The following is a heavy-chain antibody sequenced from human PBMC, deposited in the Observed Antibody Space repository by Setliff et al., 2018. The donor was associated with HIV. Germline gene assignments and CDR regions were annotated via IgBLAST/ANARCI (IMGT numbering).Heavy chain of an antibody. CDR2: VSPFEDTT. V-gene: IGHV1-46*02. J-gene: IGHJ4*02. Sequence: GASVKVSCKTFGYYFKIASMHWVRQAPGQGLGWMAMVSPFEDTTIYAQKFPGRVTMTSDTSTSTVYMELSSPKSEDTAVYYCARAYSSRWDFDYWGQGTLVTVS. D-gene: IGHD6-13*01. CDR1: GYYFKIAS. CDR3: ARAYSSRWDFDY.